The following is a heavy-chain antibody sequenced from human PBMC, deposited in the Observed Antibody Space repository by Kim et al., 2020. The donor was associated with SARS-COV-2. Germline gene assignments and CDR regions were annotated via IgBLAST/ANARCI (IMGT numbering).Heavy chain of an antibody. CDR3: ARDPLDYYVPGGMDV. Sequence: GGSLRLSCAASGFTVSSNYMSWVRQAPGKGLEWVSVIYSGGSTYYADSVKGRFTISRDNSKNTLYLQMNSLRAEDTAVYYCARDPLDYYVPGGMDVWGQGTTVTVSS. CDR2: IYSGGST. J-gene: IGHJ6*02. D-gene: IGHD3-10*02. CDR1: GFTVSSNY. V-gene: IGHV3-66*01.